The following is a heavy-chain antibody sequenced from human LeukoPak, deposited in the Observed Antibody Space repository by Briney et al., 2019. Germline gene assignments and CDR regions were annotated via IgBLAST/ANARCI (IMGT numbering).Heavy chain of an antibody. CDR1: GFTFSSFA. Sequence: GGSLRLSCAASGFTFSSFAMSWVRQAPGKGLEWVSSISGTDGSTYYADSAKGRFTISRDNSKNTLYLQMNSLRADDTAVYYCAKDSGTYYYGSGSYSTWRFGYWGQGTLVTVSS. V-gene: IGHV3-23*01. D-gene: IGHD3-10*01. CDR3: AKDSGTYYYGSGSYSTWRFGY. J-gene: IGHJ4*02. CDR2: ISGTDGST.